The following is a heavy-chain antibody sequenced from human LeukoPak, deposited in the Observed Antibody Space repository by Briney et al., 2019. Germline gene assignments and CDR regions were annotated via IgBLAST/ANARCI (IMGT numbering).Heavy chain of an antibody. J-gene: IGHJ5*02. CDR2: IIHIFGTA. D-gene: IGHD4-17*01. Sequence: SVKVSCKASGGTFSSYAISWVRQAPGQGLEWMGGIIHIFGTANYAQNFQGRVTITADESTSTAYMELSSLRSEDTAVYYCARDRNDYGDYGWFDPWGQGTLVTVSS. CDR3: ARDRNDYGDYGWFDP. V-gene: IGHV1-69*13. CDR1: GGTFSSYA.